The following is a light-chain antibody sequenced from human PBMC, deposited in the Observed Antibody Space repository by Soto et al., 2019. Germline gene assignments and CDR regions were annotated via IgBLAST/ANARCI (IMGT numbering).Light chain of an antibody. Sequence: QLVPTQSPSASASLGASVKLTCTLSSGHSSYAIAWHQQQPEKGPRYLMKLNSDGSHTKGDGIPDRFSGSSSGAERYLTISCLQSEDEADYYCQTWGTGYWVFGGGTKLPVL. CDR1: SGHSSYA. CDR3: QTWGTGYWV. V-gene: IGLV4-69*01. J-gene: IGLJ3*02. CDR2: LNSDGSH.